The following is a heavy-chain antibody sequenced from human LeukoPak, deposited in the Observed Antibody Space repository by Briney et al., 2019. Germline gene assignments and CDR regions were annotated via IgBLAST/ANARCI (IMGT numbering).Heavy chain of an antibody. CDR1: GFTFSNYG. Sequence: GGSLRLSCAASGFTFSNYGMHWARQAPGKGLEWVAFIGFDGSDHSYADSVKGRFTISRDNSKNTLYLQMNSLRAEDTAVYYCAKDTRRGYNYGYDQFAYWGLGTLVTVSS. J-gene: IGHJ4*02. D-gene: IGHD5-18*01. CDR2: IGFDGSDH. V-gene: IGHV3-30*02. CDR3: AKDTRRGYNYGYDQFAY.